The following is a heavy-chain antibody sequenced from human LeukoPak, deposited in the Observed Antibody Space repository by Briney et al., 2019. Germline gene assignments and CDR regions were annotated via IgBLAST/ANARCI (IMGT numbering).Heavy chain of an antibody. Sequence: GGSLRLSCAASGFTFSSYGMHWVRQAPGKGLEWVAVISYDGSNKFYADSVKGRFTFSRDNSKNTLYLQMNSLRAEDTAVYYCATRPGGTSFDYWGQGTLVTVSS. CDR2: ISYDGSNK. CDR1: GFTFSSYG. CDR3: ATRPGGTSFDY. V-gene: IGHV3-33*03. J-gene: IGHJ4*02. D-gene: IGHD3-16*01.